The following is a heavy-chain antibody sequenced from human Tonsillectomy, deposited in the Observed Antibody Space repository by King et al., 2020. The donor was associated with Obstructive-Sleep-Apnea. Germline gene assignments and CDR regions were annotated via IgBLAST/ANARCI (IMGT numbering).Heavy chain of an antibody. Sequence: QLVQSGGGLVQPGGSLKLSCAASGFTFSGSAMHWVRQASGKGLEWVGRIRSKANSYATAYAASVKGRFTISRDDSKNTAYLQMNSLKTEDTAVYYCTLGVHYYDSSGYNFDYWGQGTLVTVSS. CDR2: IRSKANSYAT. J-gene: IGHJ4*02. D-gene: IGHD3-22*01. CDR3: TLGVHYYDSSGYNFDY. V-gene: IGHV3-73*01. CDR1: GFTFSGSA.